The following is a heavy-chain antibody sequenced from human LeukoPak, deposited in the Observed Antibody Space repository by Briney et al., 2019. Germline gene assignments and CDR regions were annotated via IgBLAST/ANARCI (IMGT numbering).Heavy chain of an antibody. CDR2: INPSGGSS. CDR1: GYTVTSYY. J-gene: IGHJ6*02. CDR3: ARDIVVVVAATGYYYYGMDV. D-gene: IGHD2-15*01. Sequence: ASVKVSCKASGYTVTSYYMHWVRQAPGQGLEWMGIINPSGGSSTYAQKFQGRVTMTRDTSTSTVYMQLSSLRSEDTAVYYCARDIVVVVAATGYYYYGMDVWGQGTTVTVSS. V-gene: IGHV1-46*01.